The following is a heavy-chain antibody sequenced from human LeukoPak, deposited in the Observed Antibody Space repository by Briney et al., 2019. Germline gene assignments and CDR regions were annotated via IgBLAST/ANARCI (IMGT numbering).Heavy chain of an antibody. J-gene: IGHJ6*04. Sequence: PSETLSLTCAVYGGSFSGYYWSWIRQPPGKGLEWIGEINHSGSTNYNPSLKSQVTISVDTSKSQFSLKLRSVTAADTAVYYCARGGLGESTLYYYYYGMDVWGKGTTVTVSS. CDR1: GGSFSGYY. CDR3: ARGGLGESTLYYYYYGMDV. D-gene: IGHD3-16*01. V-gene: IGHV4-34*01. CDR2: INHSGST.